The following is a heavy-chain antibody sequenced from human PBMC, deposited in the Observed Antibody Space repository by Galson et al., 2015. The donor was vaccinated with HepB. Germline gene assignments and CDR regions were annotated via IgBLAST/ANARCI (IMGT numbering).Heavy chain of an antibody. CDR3: ARDVYSSGWYGDYYYGMDV. D-gene: IGHD6-19*01. J-gene: IGHJ6*02. CDR1: GFTVSTYI. CDR2: ISSSSTYI. Sequence: SLRLSCAASGFTVSTYIMNWVRQAPGKGLEWVSSISSSSTYIYYADSVKGRFTISRDNAKNSLYLQMNSLGAADTAVYYCARDVYSSGWYGDYYYGMDVWGQGTTVTVSS. V-gene: IGHV3-21*01.